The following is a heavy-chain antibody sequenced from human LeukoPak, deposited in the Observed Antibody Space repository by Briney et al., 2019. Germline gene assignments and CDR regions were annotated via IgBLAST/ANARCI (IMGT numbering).Heavy chain of an antibody. J-gene: IGHJ4*01. D-gene: IGHD3-22*01. Sequence: GGSLRLYCAASGFTFSNVWMTWVRQAPAKGLEWVGRIKTKADGGTTDYAAPVKGRFIISRDDSKNTLYVQMNSLKTEDTAVYYCATAIPYDCSAPDYWGHGTLVTVSS. CDR2: IKTKADGGTT. CDR1: GFTFSNVW. CDR3: ATAIPYDCSAPDY. V-gene: IGHV3-15*01.